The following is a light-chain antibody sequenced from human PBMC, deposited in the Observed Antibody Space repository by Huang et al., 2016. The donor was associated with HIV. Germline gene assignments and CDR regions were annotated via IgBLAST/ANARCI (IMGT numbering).Light chain of an antibody. Sequence: EIVMTQSPATLSVSPGERVTLSCRASQSLSSQLAWYQQKRGQAPRLLIYGVSTRATDIPARFSGSGSGTDFTLTINSLQSEDFATYYCQQYKDWPLTFGQGTEVEIK. V-gene: IGKV3-15*01. CDR1: QSLSSQ. J-gene: IGKJ1*01. CDR3: QQYKDWPLT. CDR2: GVS.